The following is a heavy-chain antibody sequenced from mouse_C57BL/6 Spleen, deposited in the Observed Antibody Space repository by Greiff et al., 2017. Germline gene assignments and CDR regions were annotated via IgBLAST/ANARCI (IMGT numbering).Heavy chain of an antibody. CDR2: IYPGSGST. CDR1: GYTFTSYW. CDR3: ARGSDYDEGFDY. D-gene: IGHD2-4*01. V-gene: IGHV1-55*01. Sequence: QVQLQQPGAELVKPGASVKMSCKASGYTFTSYWITWVKQRPGQGLEWIGDIYPGSGSTNYNQKFKSKATLTVDTSSSTAYMQLSSLTSEDYAVDDCARGSDYDEGFDYWGQGTTLTVSS. J-gene: IGHJ2*01.